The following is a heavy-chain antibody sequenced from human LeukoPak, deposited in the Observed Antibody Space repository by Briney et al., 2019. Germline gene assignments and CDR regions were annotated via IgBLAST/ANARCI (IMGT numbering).Heavy chain of an antibody. J-gene: IGHJ4*02. CDR3: ARAYVGCWWCYFDY. CDR1: GDSISGFY. V-gene: IGHV4-59*08. CDR2: IYSSGST. Sequence: SETLSLTCTVSGDSISGFYWSWIRQPPGEGLEWIGDIYSSGSTNYNPSLRSRVTISIDTSKNQFSLKLSSVTAADAAVYYCARAYVGCWWCYFDYWGQGTLVTVSS. D-gene: IGHD2-8*02.